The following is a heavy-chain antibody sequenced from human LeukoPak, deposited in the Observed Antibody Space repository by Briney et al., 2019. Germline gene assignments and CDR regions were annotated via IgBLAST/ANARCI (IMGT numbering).Heavy chain of an antibody. CDR3: ASYPPGIAVAGTDY. J-gene: IGHJ4*02. CDR2: ISGSGGST. Sequence: GGSLRLSCAASGFTFSSYAMSWVRQAPGKGLEWVSAISGSGGSTCYADSVKGRFTISRDNSKNTLYLQMNSLRAEDTAVYYCASYPPGIAVAGTDYWGQGTLVTVSS. D-gene: IGHD6-19*01. V-gene: IGHV3-23*01. CDR1: GFTFSSYA.